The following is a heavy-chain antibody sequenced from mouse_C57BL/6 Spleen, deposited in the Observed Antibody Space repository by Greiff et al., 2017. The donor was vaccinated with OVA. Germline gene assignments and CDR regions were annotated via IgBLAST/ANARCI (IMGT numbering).Heavy chain of an antibody. CDR3: ARPRNYYAMDY. Sequence: EVMLVESGGGLVKPGGSLKLSCAASGFTFSDYGMHWVRQAPEEGLEWVAYISSGSSTIYYADTVKGRITISRDNAKNTLFLQMTSLRSEDTAMYYCARPRNYYAMDYWGQGTSVTVSS. CDR1: GFTFSDYG. V-gene: IGHV5-17*01. CDR2: ISSGSSTI. D-gene: IGHD2-1*01. J-gene: IGHJ4*01.